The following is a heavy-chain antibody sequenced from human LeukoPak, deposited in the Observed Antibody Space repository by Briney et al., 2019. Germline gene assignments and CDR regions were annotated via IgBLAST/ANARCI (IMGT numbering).Heavy chain of an antibody. CDR1: GGSIRSDY. Sequence: PSETLSLTCSVSGGSIRSDYWSWIRQPPGKGLEWVAYVHHSGTTNYIPSLKSRVTISVDTSKNQFSLKLNSVTAADTAIYYCTRGSRYCSSGSCYGWFDSWGEGSLVTVRS. CDR3: TRGSRYCSSGSCYGWFDS. D-gene: IGHD2-15*01. CDR2: VHHSGTT. V-gene: IGHV4-59*01. J-gene: IGHJ5*01.